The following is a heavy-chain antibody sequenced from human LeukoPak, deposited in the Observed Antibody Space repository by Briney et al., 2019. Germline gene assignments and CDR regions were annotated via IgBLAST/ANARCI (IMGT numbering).Heavy chain of an antibody. Sequence: HSGRSLRLSCAASGFTFSRYAMHWVRQAPGKGLEWVAVISYDGSNKYYADSVKGRFTISRDNSKNTLYLQMNSVRAEDTAVYYWGRDLVVAGTVGDYYYGMDVWGQGTTVTVSS. J-gene: IGHJ6*02. V-gene: IGHV3-30*04. CDR1: GFTFSRYA. D-gene: IGHD6-19*01. CDR3: GRDLVVAGTVGDYYYGMDV. CDR2: ISYDGSNK.